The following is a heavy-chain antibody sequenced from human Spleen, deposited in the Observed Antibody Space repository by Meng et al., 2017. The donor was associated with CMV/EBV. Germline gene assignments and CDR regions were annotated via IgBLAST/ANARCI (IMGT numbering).Heavy chain of an antibody. CDR1: YVFTTSDDYY. V-gene: IGHV4-30-4*01. J-gene: IGHJ4*02. CDR3: ARDSPGGYGYFDS. CDR2: IHYSGTT. D-gene: IGHD5-12*01. Sequence: GQGLVTPSQTLSPPCTVSYVFTTSDDYYWIWIRQPPGKCLEWIGYIHYSGTTYYNPSLKSRIAISLDTSKNQFSLNLNSVTAADAAVYYCARDSPGGYGYFDSWGQGTLVTVSS.